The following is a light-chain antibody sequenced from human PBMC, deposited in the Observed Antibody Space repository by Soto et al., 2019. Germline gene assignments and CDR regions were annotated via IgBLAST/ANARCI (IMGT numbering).Light chain of an antibody. CDR2: AAS. V-gene: IGKV1-39*01. Sequence: DIQMTQSPSSLSASVGDRVTITCRASQSITNFLNWYQQKPGKAPKLLVYAASSSQSGVPTRFSGSGSGTDFTLTISSLQPEDFATYYCQQSYSTPLTFGGGTEVEI. CDR3: QQSYSTPLT. CDR1: QSITNF. J-gene: IGKJ4*01.